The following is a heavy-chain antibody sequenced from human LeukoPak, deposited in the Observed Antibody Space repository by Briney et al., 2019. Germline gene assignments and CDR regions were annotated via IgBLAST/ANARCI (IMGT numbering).Heavy chain of an antibody. CDR2: IYSGGST. CDR3: ATGSSSWSEFDY. D-gene: IGHD6-13*01. Sequence: GGSLRLSCAASGFTVSSNYMSWVRQAPGKGLEWVSVIYSGGSTYYADSVKGRFTISRDDSKNTLYLQMNSLRAEDTAVYYCATGSSSWSEFDYWGQGTLVTVSS. J-gene: IGHJ4*02. V-gene: IGHV3-66*02. CDR1: GFTVSSNY.